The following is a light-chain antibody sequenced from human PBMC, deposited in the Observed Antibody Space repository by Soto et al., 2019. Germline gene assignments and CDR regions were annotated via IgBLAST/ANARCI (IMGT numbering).Light chain of an antibody. J-gene: IGKJ1*01. CDR3: QQYETFSGT. V-gene: IGKV1-5*03. CDR2: KAS. Sequence: DIQMTQSPSTLSASVGDRVTITCRASESIDSWLAWHQQTPGRAPKLLISKASSLESGVPSRFSGSGFGTEFTLTISSLQPDDFATYYCQQYETFSGTFGPGTKVDNK. CDR1: ESIDSW.